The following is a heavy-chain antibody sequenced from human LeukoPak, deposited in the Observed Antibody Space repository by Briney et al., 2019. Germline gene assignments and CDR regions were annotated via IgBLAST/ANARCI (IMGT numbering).Heavy chain of an antibody. CDR2: ISWDGGST. CDR3: AKAGGAEPKTNYYYYGMDV. D-gene: IGHD1-14*01. Sequence: GGSLRLSCAASGFTFDDYAMHWVRQAPGKGLEWVSLISWDGGSTYYADSVKGRFTISRDNSKNSLYLQMNSLRAEDTALYYCAKAGGAEPKTNYYYYGMDVWGQGTTVTVSS. CDR1: GFTFDDYA. J-gene: IGHJ6*02. V-gene: IGHV3-43D*03.